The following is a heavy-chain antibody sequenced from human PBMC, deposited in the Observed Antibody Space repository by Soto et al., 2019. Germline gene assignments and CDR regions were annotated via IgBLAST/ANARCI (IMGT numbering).Heavy chain of an antibody. D-gene: IGHD1-1*01. J-gene: IGHJ4*02. CDR2: IYWDDDK. CDR3: ARSFGVEMATTNFDY. CDR1: GFSLSTSGVG. V-gene: IGHV2-5*02. Sequence: QITLKESGPPLVKPTQTLTLTCTFSGFSLSTSGVGVGWIRQPPGKALEWLALIYWDDDKRYSPSLKSRLTTTKDTSKNQVVLTMTNMDPVDTATYYCARSFGVEMATTNFDYWGQGTLVTVSS.